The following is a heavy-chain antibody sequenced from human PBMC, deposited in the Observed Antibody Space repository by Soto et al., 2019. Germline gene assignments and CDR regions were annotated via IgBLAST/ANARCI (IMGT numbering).Heavy chain of an antibody. CDR2: INPNSGGT. D-gene: IGHD2-15*01. CDR1: GYTFTGYY. Sequence: ASVKVSCKASGYTFTGYYMHWVRQAPGQGLEWMGWINPNSGGTNYAQKFQGRVTMTRDTSISTAYMELSRLRSDDTAVYYCARAEPGYCSGGSRYNKWFDPCGQVTLFTASS. V-gene: IGHV1-2*02. CDR3: ARAEPGYCSGGSRYNKWFDP. J-gene: IGHJ5*02.